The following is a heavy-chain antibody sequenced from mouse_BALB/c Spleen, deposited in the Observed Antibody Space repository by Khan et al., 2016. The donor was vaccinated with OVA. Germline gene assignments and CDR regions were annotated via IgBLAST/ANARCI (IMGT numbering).Heavy chain of an antibody. D-gene: IGHD4-1*01. CDR3: ARGNWQSYYFDY. CDR2: INPYNALT. J-gene: IGHJ2*01. V-gene: IGHV1S136*01. CDR1: GYIFTNYV. Sequence: IQLVQSGPELVKPGASVKMSCKASGYIFTNYVLHWVKQKPGQGLEWIGYINPYNALTNYNEKFKGKATLASDTSSITAYMELSSLTSEDSAVYYCARGNWQSYYFDYWGQGTTLTLSS.